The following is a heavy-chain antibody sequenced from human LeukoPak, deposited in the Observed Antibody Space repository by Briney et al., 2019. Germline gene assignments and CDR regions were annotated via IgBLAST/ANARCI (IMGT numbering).Heavy chain of an antibody. CDR3: AKASWVSTADAVL. CDR1: GFIFSRYA. J-gene: IGHJ4*02. V-gene: IGHV3-23*01. CDR2: LRGNGDT. D-gene: IGHD3-16*01. Sequence: GGSLRLSCAASGFIFSRYAMSWVHEAPARGLEWVSSLRGNGDTFYADSVKGRFTLSRDESRNTVYLHLNELRVEDTAVYYCAKASWVSTADAVLWGQGTVVTVSS.